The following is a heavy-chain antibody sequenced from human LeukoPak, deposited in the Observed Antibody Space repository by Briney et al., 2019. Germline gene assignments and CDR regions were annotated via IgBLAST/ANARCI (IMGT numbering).Heavy chain of an antibody. Sequence: PAETLSLTCTVSGGSISSSGYYWGWIRQPPGKGLEWIESIFHSGSTYYNPSLKSRVTIPVDTSKNQFSLKLSSVTAADTAVYYCARHASGQPFDIWGQGTMVTVSS. CDR2: IFHSGST. D-gene: IGHD1-26*01. J-gene: IGHJ3*02. CDR3: ARHASGQPFDI. CDR1: GGSISSSGYY. V-gene: IGHV4-39*01.